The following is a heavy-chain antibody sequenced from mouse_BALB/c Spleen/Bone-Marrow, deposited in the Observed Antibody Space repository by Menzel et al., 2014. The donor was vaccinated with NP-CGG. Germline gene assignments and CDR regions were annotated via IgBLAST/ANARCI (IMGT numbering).Heavy chain of an antibody. J-gene: IGHJ2*01. CDR3: ARRGTGVDY. V-gene: IGHV1-63*02. Sequence: VQLQESGAELVRPWTSVKISCKASGYTFTNYWLGWVKRRPGHGLEWIGDIYPGGGYTNYNEKFKGKATLTADTSSSTAYMQLSSLTSEDSAVYFCARRGTGVDYWGQGTTLTVSS. CDR2: IYPGGGYT. D-gene: IGHD4-1*01. CDR1: GYTFTNYW.